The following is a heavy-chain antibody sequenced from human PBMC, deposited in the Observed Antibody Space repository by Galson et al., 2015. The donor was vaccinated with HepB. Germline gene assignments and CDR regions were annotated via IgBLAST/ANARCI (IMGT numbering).Heavy chain of an antibody. CDR1: GFTFSSYW. V-gene: IGHV3-7*01. CDR2: IKQDGSEK. D-gene: IGHD3-3*01. Sequence: SLRLSCAASGFTFSSYWMSWVRQAPGKGLEWVANIKQDGSEKYYVDSVKGRFTISRDNAKNSLYLQMNSLRAEDTAVYYCARDRDFWSGWLAPNYMDVWGKGTTVTVSS. CDR3: ARDRDFWSGWLAPNYMDV. J-gene: IGHJ6*03.